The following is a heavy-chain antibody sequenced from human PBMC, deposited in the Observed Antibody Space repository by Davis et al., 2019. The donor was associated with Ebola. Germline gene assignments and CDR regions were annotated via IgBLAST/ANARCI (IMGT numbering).Heavy chain of an antibody. V-gene: IGHV4-59*12. D-gene: IGHD6-13*01. CDR3: ARAQETGYSSSWYPRRNWFDP. Sequence: PGGSLRLSCTVSGGSISSYYWSWIRQPPGKGLEWIGYIYYSGSTNYNPSLKSRVTISVDTSKNQFSLKLSSVTAADTAVYYCARAQETGYSSSWYPRRNWFDPWGQGTLVTVSS. CDR2: IYYSGST. J-gene: IGHJ5*02. CDR1: GGSISSYY.